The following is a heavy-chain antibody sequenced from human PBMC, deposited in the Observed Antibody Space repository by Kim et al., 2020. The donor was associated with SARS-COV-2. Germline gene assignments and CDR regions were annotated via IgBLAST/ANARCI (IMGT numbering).Heavy chain of an antibody. D-gene: IGHD6-13*01. CDR2: IIPIFGTA. J-gene: IGHJ6*02. CDR1: GGTFSSYA. Sequence: SVKVSCKASGGTFSSYAISWLRQAPGQGLEWMGGIIPIFGTANYAQKFQGRVTITADESTSTAYMELSSLRSEDTAVYYCARGIHRMYSSSWTTDYYYYYGMDVWGQGTTVTVSS. V-gene: IGHV1-69*13. CDR3: ARGIHRMYSSSWTTDYYYYYGMDV.